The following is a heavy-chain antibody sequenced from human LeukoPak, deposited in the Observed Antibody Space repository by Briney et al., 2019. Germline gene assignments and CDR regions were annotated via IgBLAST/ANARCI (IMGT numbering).Heavy chain of an antibody. J-gene: IGHJ4*02. CDR2: IEGDGSST. CDR1: GVSFSTYC. D-gene: IGHD4-17*01. Sequence: GGSLRLSCSASGVSFSTYCMHWVRQDPGKGLLWVSRIEGDGSSTNYADSVKGRFTISRDNAKNTLYLQMNSLRAEDTAVYYCARASTTVPNLLDNWGQGTLVTVSS. V-gene: IGHV3-74*01. CDR3: ARASTTVPNLLDN.